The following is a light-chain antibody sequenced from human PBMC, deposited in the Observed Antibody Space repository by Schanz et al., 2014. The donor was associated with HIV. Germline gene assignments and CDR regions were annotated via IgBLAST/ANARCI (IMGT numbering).Light chain of an antibody. Sequence: QSALTQPPSASGSPGQSVAISCTGASSDIGVSWYQQYPGNAPKLMIFAVNRRTSGVPDRFSGAKSGNTAFLLVSGLQDADEADYYCASYGGSNNLLFGGGTKLTVL. CDR3: ASYGGSNNLL. CDR2: AVN. V-gene: IGLV2-8*01. J-gene: IGLJ2*01. CDR1: SSDIG.